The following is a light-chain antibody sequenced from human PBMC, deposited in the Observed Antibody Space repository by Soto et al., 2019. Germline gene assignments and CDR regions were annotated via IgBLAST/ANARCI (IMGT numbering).Light chain of an antibody. CDR3: FSYTSSGTYG. CDR2: EVS. CDR1: SSDVGNYKY. Sequence: QSALTQPASVSRSPGQSITTSCTGTSSDVGNYKYVSWYQQHPGKAPKLMIYEVSNRPSGVSNRFSGSKSGNTASLTISGLQAENVTDYYCFSYTSSGTYGFGTGTKVTVL. J-gene: IGLJ1*01. V-gene: IGLV2-14*01.